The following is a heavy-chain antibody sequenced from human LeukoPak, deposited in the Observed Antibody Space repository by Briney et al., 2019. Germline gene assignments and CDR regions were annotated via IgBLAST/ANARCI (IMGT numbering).Heavy chain of an antibody. CDR1: GGSISSYY. J-gene: IGHJ4*02. D-gene: IGHD3-22*01. V-gene: IGHV4-59*01. CDR2: IYYSGST. Sequence: PSETLSLTCTASGGSISSYYWSWIRQPPGKGLEWIGYIYYSGSTNYNPSLKSRVTISVDTSKNQFSLKLSSVTAADTAVYYCARDVREGYYDSSGYYTDYWGQGTLVTVSS. CDR3: ARDVREGYYDSSGYYTDY.